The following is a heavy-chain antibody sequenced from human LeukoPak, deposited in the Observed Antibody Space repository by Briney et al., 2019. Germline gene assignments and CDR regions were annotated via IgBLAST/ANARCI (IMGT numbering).Heavy chain of an antibody. CDR2: INSDGSST. V-gene: IGHV3-74*01. CDR1: GFTFSSYW. D-gene: IGHD3-3*02. Sequence: PGGSLRLSCAASGFTFSSYWMHWVRQAPGKGLVWASRINSDGSSTIYADSVKGRFTISRDNAKNTLYLQMNSLRAEDTAVYYCTRWGPIASDYWGQGTLVTVAS. J-gene: IGHJ4*02. CDR3: TRWGPIASDY.